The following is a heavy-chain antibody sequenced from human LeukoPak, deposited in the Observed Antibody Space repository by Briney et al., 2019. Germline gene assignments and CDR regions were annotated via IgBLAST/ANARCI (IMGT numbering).Heavy chain of an antibody. D-gene: IGHD6-13*01. Sequence: PGGSLRLSCAASGFTFSSYAMSWVRQAPGKGREWVSAISGSGGSTYYADSVKGRFTISRDNSKNTLYLQMNSLRAEDTAVYYCAKEMGIYSSSAEDVWGQGTTVTVSS. CDR1: GFTFSSYA. V-gene: IGHV3-23*01. CDR3: AKEMGIYSSSAEDV. J-gene: IGHJ6*02. CDR2: ISGSGGST.